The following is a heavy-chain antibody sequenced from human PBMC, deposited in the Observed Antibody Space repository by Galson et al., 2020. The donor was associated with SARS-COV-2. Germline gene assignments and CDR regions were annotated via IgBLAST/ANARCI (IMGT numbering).Heavy chain of an antibody. Sequence: QLGESLKISCAASGFTFSSYAMHWVRQAPGKGLEWVAVISYDGSNKYYADSVKGRFTISRDNSKNTLYLQMNSLRAEDTAVYYCARPEGGSYYGAFDIWGQGTMVTVSS. CDR2: ISYDGSNK. CDR3: ARPEGGSYYGAFDI. J-gene: IGHJ3*02. D-gene: IGHD1-26*01. CDR1: GFTFSSYA. V-gene: IGHV3-30*04.